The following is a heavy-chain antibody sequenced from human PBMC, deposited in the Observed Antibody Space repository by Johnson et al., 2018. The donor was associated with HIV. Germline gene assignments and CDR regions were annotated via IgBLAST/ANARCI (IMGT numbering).Heavy chain of an antibody. Sequence: VQLVESGGGVVQPGRSLRLSCAASGFTFNDYGMSWVRQAPGKGLEWVSGINWNGGSTGYADSVKGRFTISRDNAKNSLYLQMNSLRAEDTALYYCARACRDGYTCDAFDIWGQGTMVTVSS. J-gene: IGHJ3*02. CDR1: GFTFNDYG. V-gene: IGHV3-20*04. CDR2: INWNGGST. D-gene: IGHD5-24*01. CDR3: ARACRDGYTCDAFDI.